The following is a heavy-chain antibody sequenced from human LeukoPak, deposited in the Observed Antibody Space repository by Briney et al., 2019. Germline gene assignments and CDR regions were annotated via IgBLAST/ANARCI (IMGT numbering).Heavy chain of an antibody. CDR3: ARRGGHGGSFDY. D-gene: IGHD4-23*01. CDR1: GGSISGYY. J-gene: IGHJ4*02. V-gene: IGHV4-59*08. Sequence: PSETLSLTCTVSGGSISGYYWSWIRQPPGKGLEWIGYIYYSGSGSTNYNPSLKSRVTISVDTSKNQFSLKLSSVTAADTAVYYCARRGGHGGSFDYWGQGTLVTASS. CDR2: IYYSGSGST.